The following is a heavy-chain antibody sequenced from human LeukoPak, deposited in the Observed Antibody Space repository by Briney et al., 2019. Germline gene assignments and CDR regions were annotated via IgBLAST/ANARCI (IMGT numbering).Heavy chain of an antibody. CDR3: AKDPYRVVVATGNYLDP. CDR2: ISHDGSNI. V-gene: IGHV3-30*18. Sequence: GGSLRLSCAASGFTFSSYGMHWVRQAPGKGLEWVAVISHDGSNIYYGDSVKGRFSISGDNSKNTLHLQMNSLRVEDTAVYYCAKDPYRVVVATGNYLDPWGQGTLVTVSS. D-gene: IGHD2-15*01. J-gene: IGHJ5*02. CDR1: GFTFSSYG.